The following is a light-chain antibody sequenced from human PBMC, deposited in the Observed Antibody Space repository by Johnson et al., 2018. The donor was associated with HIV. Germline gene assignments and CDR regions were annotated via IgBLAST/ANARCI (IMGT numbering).Light chain of an antibody. J-gene: IGLJ1*01. CDR1: SCDIGNNY. CDR3: GTWDTRLSAGHV. CDR2: DNN. Sequence: QSVLTQPPSVSAAPGQKVTISCSGNSCDIGNNYVSCHQQLPGTAPKLLIYDNNKRPSGIPDRISGSKSGTSATLGITGLQTGDEADYYCGTWDTRLSAGHVFGAVTNVTVL. V-gene: IGLV1-51*01.